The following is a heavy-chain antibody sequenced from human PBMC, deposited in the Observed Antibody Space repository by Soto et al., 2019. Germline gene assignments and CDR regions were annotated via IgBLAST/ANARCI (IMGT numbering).Heavy chain of an antibody. V-gene: IGHV1-2*02. D-gene: IGHD3-3*01. J-gene: IGHJ5*02. CDR3: ARDRGSDDFWSGYNGFDP. CDR1: GYTFTGYY. CDR2: INPNSGGT. Sequence: ASVKVSCKASGYTFTGYYMHWVRQAPGQGLEWMGWINPNSGGTNYAQKFQGRVTMTRDTSISTAYMELSRLRSDDTAVYYCARDRGSDDFWSGYNGFDPWGQGTLGTVSS.